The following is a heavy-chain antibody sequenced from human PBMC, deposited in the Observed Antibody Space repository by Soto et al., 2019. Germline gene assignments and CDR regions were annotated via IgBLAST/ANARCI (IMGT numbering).Heavy chain of an antibody. V-gene: IGHV1-18*04. CDR3: ARDGERDTGLNFYYYLHGMDA. CDR2: ISPYNGTT. Sequence: ASVKVSCMASGYTFTTYGISWVRQAPGQGLEWMGWISPYNGTTKYAEKFQGEMTMTTDTATSTAYMDLRSLRSDDTAVYYCARDGERDTGLNFYYYLHGMDAWGQGTRVTVSS. CDR1: GYTFTTYG. J-gene: IGHJ6*02. D-gene: IGHD1-1*01.